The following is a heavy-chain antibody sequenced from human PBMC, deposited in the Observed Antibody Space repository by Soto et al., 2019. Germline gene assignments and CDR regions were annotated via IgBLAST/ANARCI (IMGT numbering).Heavy chain of an antibody. CDR3: ARSMFGYGDHDY. D-gene: IGHD4-17*01. CDR1: GASISSGDYY. V-gene: IGHV4-31*03. J-gene: IGHJ4*02. CDR2: MYNSGKI. Sequence: QVQLQESGPGLVKSSQTLSLTCTVSGASISSGDYYWSWIRQYPGRGPEWIGYMYNSGKIYYNPSLKSRVTISADTSKNQFSLKLISVTAADTAVYYCARSMFGYGDHDYWGQGILVTVSS.